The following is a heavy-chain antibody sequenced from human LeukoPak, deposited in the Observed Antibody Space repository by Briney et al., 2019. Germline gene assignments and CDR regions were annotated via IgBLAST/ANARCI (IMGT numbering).Heavy chain of an antibody. Sequence: PSETLSLTCTVSGYSISSGYYWGWIRQPPGKGLEWIGSIYHSGSTYYNPSLKSRVTISVDTSKNQFSLKLSSVTAADTAVYYWGGGGGGYYANFDYWGQGTLVTVSS. V-gene: IGHV4-38-2*02. D-gene: IGHD3-22*01. CDR3: GGGGGGYYANFDY. CDR2: IYHSGST. CDR1: GYSISSGYY. J-gene: IGHJ4*02.